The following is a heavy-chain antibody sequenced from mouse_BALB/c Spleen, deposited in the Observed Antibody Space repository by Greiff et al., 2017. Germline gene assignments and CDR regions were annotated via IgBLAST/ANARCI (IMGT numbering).Heavy chain of an antibody. CDR1: GFTFSSYA. Sequence: EVKLMESGGGLVKPGGSLKLSCAASGFTFSSYAMSWVRQTPEKRLEWVATISSGGSYTYYPDSVKGRFTISRDNAKNTLYLQMSSLRSEDTAMYYCARHEEMDYWGQGTSVTVSS. CDR3: ARHEEMDY. J-gene: IGHJ4*01. V-gene: IGHV5-9-3*01. CDR2: ISSGGSYT.